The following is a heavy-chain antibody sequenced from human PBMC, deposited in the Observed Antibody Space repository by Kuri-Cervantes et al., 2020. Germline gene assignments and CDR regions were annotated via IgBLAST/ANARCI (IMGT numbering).Heavy chain of an antibody. Sequence: SVKVSCKASGYTFTSYDINWVRQAPGQGLEWMGGIIPIFGTANYAQKFQGRVTITADESTSTAYMELSSLRSEDTAVYYCARGVVTATTPSSYFNLWGRGTLVTVSS. D-gene: IGHD2-21*02. CDR2: IIPIFGTA. CDR1: GYTFTSYD. V-gene: IGHV1-69*13. CDR3: ARGVVTATTPSSYFNL. J-gene: IGHJ2*01.